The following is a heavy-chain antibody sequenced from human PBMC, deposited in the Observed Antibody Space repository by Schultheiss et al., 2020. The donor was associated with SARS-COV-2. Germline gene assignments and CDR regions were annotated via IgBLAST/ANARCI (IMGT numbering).Heavy chain of an antibody. CDR3: ARESPYNWNDGGSFGY. D-gene: IGHD1-20*01. V-gene: IGHV3-23*01. Sequence: GGSLRLSCAASGFTFSSYEMNWVRQAPGKGLEWVSGISDTGGSTYYADSVKGRFTISKDNSKKTLYLQMNSLRAEDTAVYYCARESPYNWNDGGSFGYWGQGTLVTVSS. J-gene: IGHJ4*02. CDR2: ISDTGGST. CDR1: GFTFSSYE.